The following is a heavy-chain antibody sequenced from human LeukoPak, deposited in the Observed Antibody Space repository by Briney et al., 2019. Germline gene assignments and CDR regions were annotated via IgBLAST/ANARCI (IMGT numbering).Heavy chain of an antibody. CDR2: MNPNSGNT. Sequence: ASVKVSCKASGYTFTSYDINWVRQATGQGLEWMGWMNPNSGNTGYAQKFQGRVTMTRNTSISTAYMELSSLRSEDTAVYYCARSSSVPGQLETYWGQGTLVTVSS. CDR3: ARSSSVPGQLETY. CDR1: GYTFTSYD. J-gene: IGHJ4*02. D-gene: IGHD1-1*01. V-gene: IGHV1-8*01.